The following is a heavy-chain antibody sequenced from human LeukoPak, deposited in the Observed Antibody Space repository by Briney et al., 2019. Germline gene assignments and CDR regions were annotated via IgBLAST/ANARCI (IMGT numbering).Heavy chain of an antibody. CDR3: ARAEWDYYDSSGYPDY. CDR2: ISSSGSTI. J-gene: IGHJ4*02. CDR1: GFTFSDYY. V-gene: IGHV3-11*01. Sequence: GGSLRLSCAASGFTFSDYYMSWIRQAPGKGLEWVSYISSSGSTIYYADSVKGRFTISRDNAKNSLYLQMNSLRAEDMAVYYCARAEWDYYDSSGYPDYWGQGTLVTVSS. D-gene: IGHD3-22*01.